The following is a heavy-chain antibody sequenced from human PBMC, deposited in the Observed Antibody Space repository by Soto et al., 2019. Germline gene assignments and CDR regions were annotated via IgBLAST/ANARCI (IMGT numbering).Heavy chain of an antibody. CDR1: GASIITNNYF. Sequence: QLQLQESGPGLVKPSETLSLTCTVSGASIITNNYFWVWIRQSPRRGLELIGSISYSGRTYDNPSLQSRVTISIDASNNQFSLKLTSVTTADTSIYYCARRRASDYGGNHHPYYFARWGQGTLVTVSS. CDR2: ISYSGRT. D-gene: IGHD4-17*01. V-gene: IGHV4-39*01. J-gene: IGHJ4*02. CDR3: ARRRASDYGGNHHPYYFAR.